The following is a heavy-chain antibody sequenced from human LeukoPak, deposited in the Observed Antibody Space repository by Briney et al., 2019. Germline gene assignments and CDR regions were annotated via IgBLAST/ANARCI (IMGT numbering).Heavy chain of an antibody. V-gene: IGHV4-34*01. CDR3: ARRGRSNYYGSGSYYNPFDY. CDR2: INHSGST. J-gene: IGHJ4*02. D-gene: IGHD3-10*01. CDR1: GGSFSGYY. Sequence: TSETLSLTCAVYGGSFSGYYWSWIRQPPGKGLEWIGEINHSGSTNYNPSLKSRVTISVDTSKNQFSLKLSSVTAADTAVYYCARRGRSNYYGSGSYYNPFDYWGQGTLVTVSS.